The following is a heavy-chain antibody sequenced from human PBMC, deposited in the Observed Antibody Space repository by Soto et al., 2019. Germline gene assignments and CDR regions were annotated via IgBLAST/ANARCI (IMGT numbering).Heavy chain of an antibody. V-gene: IGHV4-59*01. CDR2: IYYSGST. CDR3: ARDKGGVAVAGTFDL. Sequence: QVQLQESGPGLVKPSETLSLTCTVSGGSISSYYWSWIRQPPGKGLEWIGYIYYSGSTNYNPSLKSRVTISVDTSKNQFSLKLGSGTAADTAVYYCARDKGGVAVAGTFDLWGRGTLVTVSS. J-gene: IGHJ2*01. CDR1: GGSISSYY. D-gene: IGHD6-19*01.